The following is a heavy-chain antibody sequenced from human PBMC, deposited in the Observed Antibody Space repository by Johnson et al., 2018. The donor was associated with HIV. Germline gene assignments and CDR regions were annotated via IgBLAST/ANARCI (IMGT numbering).Heavy chain of an antibody. CDR1: GFSFNDYG. J-gene: IGHJ3*01. D-gene: IGHD3-16*01. CDR2: INWNGGNT. CDR3: ARGIVITFGGPDDFDV. V-gene: IGHV3-20*04. Sequence: VQLVESGGGVVRPGGSLRLSCAASGFSFNDYGMSWVRQAPGKGLEWVSGINWNGGNTGYIDSVKGRFTISRDNARNSLHLQMNSLKDEDTALYYCARGIVITFGGPDDFDVWGQGTMVTV.